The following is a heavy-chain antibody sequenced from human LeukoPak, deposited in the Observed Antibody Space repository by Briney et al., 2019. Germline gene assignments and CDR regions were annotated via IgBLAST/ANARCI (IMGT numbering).Heavy chain of an antibody. CDR3: TRDRGSGRIRRSHY. V-gene: IGHV1-2*02. CDR2: INPNSGGT. J-gene: IGHJ4*02. CDR1: RYTLIGYY. D-gene: IGHD6-19*01. Sequence: ASVKVSCTASRYTLIGYYMHWVRQAPGQGLEWMGWINPNSGGTNYAQKFQGRVTMTRDTSISTAYMEVSRLRSDDTAVYYCTRDRGSGRIRRSHYWVQGTLVTVSS.